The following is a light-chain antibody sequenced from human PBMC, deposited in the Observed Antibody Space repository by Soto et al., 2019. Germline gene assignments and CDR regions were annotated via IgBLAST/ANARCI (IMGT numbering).Light chain of an antibody. CDR1: QAISTW. V-gene: IGKV1D-12*01. CDR3: QRANSFPRT. J-gene: IGKJ1*01. CDR2: AAS. Sequence: DIQMTQSPSSVSASVGDRVTITCRASQAISTWLAWYQQNPGKAPKLLIYAASNLQTGVPSRFSGSGSGPEFTLTIGSLQPEDFATYYCQRANSFPRTFGQVTKVEIK.